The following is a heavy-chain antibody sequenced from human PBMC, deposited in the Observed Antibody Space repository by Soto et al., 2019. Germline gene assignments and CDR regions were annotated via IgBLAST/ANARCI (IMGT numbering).Heavy chain of an antibody. CDR2: IYYSGST. J-gene: IGHJ4*02. V-gene: IGHV4-59*01. Sequence: QVQLQESGPGLVKPSETLSLTCTVSGGSISSYYWSWIRQPPGKGLEWIGYIYYSGSTNYNPSLKSRVTLSVDTSKNQFSLKLSSVTAADTAVYYCASMTTVTTLINYWGQGTLVTVSS. CDR1: GGSISSYY. D-gene: IGHD4-17*01. CDR3: ASMTTVTTLINY.